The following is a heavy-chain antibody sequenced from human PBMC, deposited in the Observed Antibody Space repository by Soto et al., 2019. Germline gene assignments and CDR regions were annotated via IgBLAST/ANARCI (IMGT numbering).Heavy chain of an antibody. Sequence: QVQLQESGPGLVKPSGTLSLTCAVFSASISGSHWWTWVRQPPGKGLEWIGEIFHTGRTNYIPSLKSRVTISIDKSKGQFSLRLSSVTAADTAVYYCARQEGSSGWFDSWGQGTLVTVSS. CDR1: SASISGSHW. CDR2: IFHTGRT. D-gene: IGHD6-19*01. V-gene: IGHV4-4*02. CDR3: ARQEGSSGWFDS. J-gene: IGHJ5*01.